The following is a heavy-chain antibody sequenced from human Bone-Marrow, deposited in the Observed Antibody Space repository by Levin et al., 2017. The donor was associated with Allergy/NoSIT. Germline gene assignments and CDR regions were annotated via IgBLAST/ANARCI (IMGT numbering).Heavy chain of an antibody. CDR3: ARETPIPMAGTTDY. CDR1: GDSISSGEYY. Sequence: SETLSLTCTVSGDSISSGEYYWSWIRQTPQKGLEWIGYTYYSGSTYYKPSLRSRITISVDTSKNQFSLKLRSVTAADTAVYYCARETPIPMAGTTDYWGQGALVTVSS. V-gene: IGHV4-30-4*01. J-gene: IGHJ4*02. CDR2: TYYSGST. D-gene: IGHD6-19*01.